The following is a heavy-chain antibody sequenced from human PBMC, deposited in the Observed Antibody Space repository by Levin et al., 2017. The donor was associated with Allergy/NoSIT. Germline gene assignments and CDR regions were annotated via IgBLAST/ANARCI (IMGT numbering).Heavy chain of an antibody. J-gene: IGHJ4*02. CDR1: GYTFTGYY. CDR3: ARGYSSGPFDY. Sequence: GESLKISCKASGYTFTGYYMHWLRQAPGQGLEWMGWIHPNDGDTNYALKFQGRVTMTRDTSIRSAYLELRRLRSDDTAIYFCARGYSSGPFDYWGQGTLVTVSS. D-gene: IGHD6-19*01. V-gene: IGHV1-2*02. CDR2: IHPNDGDT.